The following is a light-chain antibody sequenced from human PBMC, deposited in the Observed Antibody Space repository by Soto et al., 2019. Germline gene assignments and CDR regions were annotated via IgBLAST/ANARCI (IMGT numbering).Light chain of an antibody. J-gene: IGKJ4*01. Sequence: EVVVTQSPATLSVSPGERVTLSCRASQSVSTNLAWYQQKPGQVPRHLISGASTRATDIPARFSGSGSGTEFTLTISSLQSEDLAVYYCQQYNNWPLTFGGGTKVVIK. V-gene: IGKV3-15*01. CDR1: QSVSTN. CDR3: QQYNNWPLT. CDR2: GAS.